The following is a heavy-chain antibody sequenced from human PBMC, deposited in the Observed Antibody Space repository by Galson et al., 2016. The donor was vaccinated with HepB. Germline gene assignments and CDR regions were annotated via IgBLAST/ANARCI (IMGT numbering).Heavy chain of an antibody. CDR3: AKSAIGVAAHFDY. Sequence: SLRLSCAASGFTFNSYGMHWVRQAPGKGLDWVALISYDGSNTFYADSVRGRFTVSRDNPKNTLDLHMNSLRAEDTAVYYCAKSAIGVAAHFDYWGQGTLVTVSS. J-gene: IGHJ4*02. CDR1: GFTFNSYG. D-gene: IGHD6-19*01. V-gene: IGHV3-30*18. CDR2: ISYDGSNT.